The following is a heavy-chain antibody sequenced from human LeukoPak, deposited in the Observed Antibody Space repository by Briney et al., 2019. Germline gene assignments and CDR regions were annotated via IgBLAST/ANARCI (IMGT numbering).Heavy chain of an antibody. CDR2: ISGSGGNT. CDR3: AKENTKKTFRPGEATVTKGYFDY. CDR1: GFTFSSYW. J-gene: IGHJ4*02. D-gene: IGHD4-17*01. V-gene: IGHV3-23*01. Sequence: GGSLRLSCAASGFTFSSYWMSWVRQAPGKGLEWVSVISGSGGNTYYADSVKGRFTISRDKSKNTLYLQMNSLRAEDTAVYYCAKENTKKTFRPGEATVTKGYFDYWGQGTLVTVSS.